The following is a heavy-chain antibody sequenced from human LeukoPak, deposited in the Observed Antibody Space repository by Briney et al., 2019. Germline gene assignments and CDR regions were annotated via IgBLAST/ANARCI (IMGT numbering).Heavy chain of an antibody. D-gene: IGHD3-10*01. CDR3: ARDPGAPTRYYGSGKVWFDP. Sequence: GSSVKVSCKASGGTFSSYAISWVRQAPGQGLEWMGGIIPIFGTANYAQKFQGRVTITRDTSASTAYMELSSLRSEDTAVYYCARDPGAPTRYYGSGKVWFDPWGQGTLVTVSS. V-gene: IGHV1-69*05. CDR1: GGTFSSYA. J-gene: IGHJ5*02. CDR2: IIPIFGTA.